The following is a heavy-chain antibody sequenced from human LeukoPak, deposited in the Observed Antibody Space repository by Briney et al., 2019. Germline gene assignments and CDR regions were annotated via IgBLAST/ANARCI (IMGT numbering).Heavy chain of an antibody. CDR3: ARVVGKWEFDY. Sequence: GGSLRLSFAASRFTFSDYYMSWIRQAPGKGLEWVSSITHSGSTIYYADSVKGRFTISRDNAKNSLYLQMNSLRAEDTAVYYCARVVGKWEFDYWGQGTLVTVSS. D-gene: IGHD1-26*01. CDR2: ITHSGSTI. V-gene: IGHV3-11*01. CDR1: RFTFSDYY. J-gene: IGHJ4*02.